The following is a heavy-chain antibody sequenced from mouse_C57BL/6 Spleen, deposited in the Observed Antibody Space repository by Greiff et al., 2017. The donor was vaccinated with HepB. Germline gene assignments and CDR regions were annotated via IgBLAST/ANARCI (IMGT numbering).Heavy chain of an antibody. Sequence: VQLKQSGPELVKPGASVKMSCKASGFTFTDYNMHWVKQSHEKSLEWIGYINPNNGGTSYNQKFKGKATLTVNKSSSTAYMELRSLTSEDSAVYYCASGGRPFDVWGTGTTVTVSS. CDR1: GFTFTDYN. CDR3: ASGGRPFDV. D-gene: IGHD1-1*02. CDR2: INPNNGGT. V-gene: IGHV1-22*01. J-gene: IGHJ1*03.